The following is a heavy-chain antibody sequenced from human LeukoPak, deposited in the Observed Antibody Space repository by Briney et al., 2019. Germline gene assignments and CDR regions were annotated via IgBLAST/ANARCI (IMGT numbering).Heavy chain of an antibody. Sequence: GGSLRLSCAASGFTFSSYWMHWFRQAPGKGLVWVSRITSDGSGTTYADSVKGRFTISRDNAKNTLYLHVNSLRAEDTAVYYCARGYINYPDFWGQGILVTVSS. CDR2: ITSDGSGT. V-gene: IGHV3-74*01. D-gene: IGHD4-11*01. CDR1: GFTFSSYW. J-gene: IGHJ4*02. CDR3: ARGYINYPDF.